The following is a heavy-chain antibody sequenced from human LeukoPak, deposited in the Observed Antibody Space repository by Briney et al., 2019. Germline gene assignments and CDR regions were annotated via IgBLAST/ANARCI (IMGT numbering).Heavy chain of an antibody. Sequence: VASVKVSCKASGGTFSNYAISWVRQAPGQGLVWMGGIIPIFGTANYAQKFQGRVTITADESTSTAYMELSSLRAEDTAMYYCARAPGLRGSYYNSGSYSHGFDAWGQGTLVTVSS. D-gene: IGHD3-10*01. CDR3: ARAPGLRGSYYNSGSYSHGFDA. CDR2: IIPIFGTA. CDR1: GGTFSNYA. V-gene: IGHV1-69*13. J-gene: IGHJ4*02.